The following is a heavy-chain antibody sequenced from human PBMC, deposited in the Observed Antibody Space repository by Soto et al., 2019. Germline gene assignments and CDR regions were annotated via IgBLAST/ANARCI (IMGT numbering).Heavy chain of an antibody. D-gene: IGHD3-10*01. CDR1: GYSFAGYW. CDR2: IYPGDSDT. J-gene: IGHJ3*01. CDR3: ARLPGVRGVFDGFNV. V-gene: IGHV5-51*01. Sequence: GESLKISCNGSGYSFAGYWICWVRQMPWKGLDWMGVIYPGDSDTRYSPSFHGQVTISADKSISTAYLQWSSLKASDTAMYFCARLPGVRGVFDGFNVWGQGTMVTVSS.